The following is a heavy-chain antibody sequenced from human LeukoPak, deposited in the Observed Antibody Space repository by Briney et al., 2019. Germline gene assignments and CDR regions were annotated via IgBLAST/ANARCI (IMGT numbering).Heavy chain of an antibody. J-gene: IGHJ4*02. CDR3: AKDQGYSYYYLDY. V-gene: IGHV3-23*01. D-gene: IGHD5-18*01. CDR2: VSGSGYQK. Sequence: GGSLRLSCAASGFDFSAYAMTWVRQAPGKGLEWVSTVSGSGYQKYYADSVKGRFTISRDNSKNTLYLQMSTLRAEDTAVYYCAKDQGYSYYYLDYWGQGTLVTVSS. CDR1: GFDFSAYA.